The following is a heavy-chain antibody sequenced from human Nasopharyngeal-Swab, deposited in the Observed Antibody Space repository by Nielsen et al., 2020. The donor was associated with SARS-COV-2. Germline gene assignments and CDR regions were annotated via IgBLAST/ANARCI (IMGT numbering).Heavy chain of an antibody. J-gene: IGHJ4*02. CDR3: ARGLVVPAANDY. V-gene: IGHV4-61*01. Sequence: SETLSLTCTVSGGSVNSGSHYWSWIRQPPGKGLEWIAYIYYSGNTNYNPSLKSRVTISIDTSKNQFSLKLSSVTAADTAVYYCARGLVVPAANDYWGQGTLVTVSS. D-gene: IGHD2-2*01. CDR2: IYYSGNT. CDR1: GGSVNSGSHY.